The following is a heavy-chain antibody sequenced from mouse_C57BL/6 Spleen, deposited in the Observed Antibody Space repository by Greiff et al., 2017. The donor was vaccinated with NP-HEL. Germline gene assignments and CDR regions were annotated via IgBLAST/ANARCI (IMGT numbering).Heavy chain of an antibody. J-gene: IGHJ4*01. CDR2: IYPRSGNT. CDR1: GYTFTSYG. CDR3: ARGYYGYDEVPYAMDY. Sequence: QVQLQQSGAELARPGASVKLSCKASGYTFTSYGISWVKQRTGQGLEWIGEIYPRSGNTYYNEKFKGKATLTADKYSSTAYMELRSLTSEDSAVYVCARGYYGYDEVPYAMDYWGQGTSVTVSS. D-gene: IGHD2-2*01. V-gene: IGHV1-81*01.